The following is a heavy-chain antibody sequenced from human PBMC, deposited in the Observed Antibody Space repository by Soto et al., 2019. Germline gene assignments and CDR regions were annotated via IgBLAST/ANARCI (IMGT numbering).Heavy chain of an antibody. CDR3: ARLPGALVAVLYIYPLDGREAMSDVDV. D-gene: IGHD6-19*01. CDR1: GFTFNYYP. V-gene: IGHV3-30-3*01. Sequence: QMQLVESGGGVVQPGESLRLSCAASGFTFNYYPMHWVRQTPGKGLEWVAVISFDGSNKYYADPVKGRFTISRDNSKNMLYLQMNSLRAEDAAVYYCARLPGALVAVLYIYPLDGREAMSDVDVWGQGTTVSVSS. J-gene: IGHJ6*02. CDR2: ISFDGSNK.